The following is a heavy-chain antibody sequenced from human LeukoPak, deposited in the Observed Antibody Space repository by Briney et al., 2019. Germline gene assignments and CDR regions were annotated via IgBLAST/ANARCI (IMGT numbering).Heavy chain of an antibody. V-gene: IGHV3-33*07. D-gene: IGHD5-18*01. J-gene: IGHJ4*02. CDR3: ARDRGYTYGHPFDY. CDR2: IWHDGSNK. CDR1: GFTFSAYA. Sequence: QAGGSLRLSCEASGFTFSAYAMTWVRQAPGKGLEWVALIWHDGSNKYYADSVKDRFTISRDNSKNTLYLQMTSLRAEDTALYYCARDRGYTYGHPFDYWGQGTLVTVSA.